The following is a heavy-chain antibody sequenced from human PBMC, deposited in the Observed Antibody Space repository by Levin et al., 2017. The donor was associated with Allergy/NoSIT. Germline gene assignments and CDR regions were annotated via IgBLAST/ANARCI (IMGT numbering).Heavy chain of an antibody. CDR2: ISGSGGST. CDR1: GFTFSSYA. V-gene: IGHV3-23*01. Sequence: PGESLKISCAASGFTFSSYAMSWVRQAPGKGLEWVSAISGSGGSTYYADSVKGRFTISRDNSKNTLYLQMNSLRAEDTAVYYCANGVQEGRFDLWGRGTLVTVSS. J-gene: IGHJ2*01. CDR3: ANGVQEGRFDL. D-gene: IGHD3-3*01.